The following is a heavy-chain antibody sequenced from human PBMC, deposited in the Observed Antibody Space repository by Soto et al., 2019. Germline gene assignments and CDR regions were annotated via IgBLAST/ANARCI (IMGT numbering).Heavy chain of an antibody. CDR2: IYSGGST. V-gene: IGHV3-53*01. J-gene: IGHJ6*02. D-gene: IGHD2-2*01. CDR3: ARDTQYQLLDHYYYYGMDV. Sequence: GGSLRLSCAASGFTVSSNYMSWVRQAPGKGLEWVSVIYSGGSTYYADSVKGRFTISRDNSKNTLYLQMNSLRAEDTAVYYCARDTQYQLLDHYYYYGMDVWGQGTTVTVSS. CDR1: GFTVSSNY.